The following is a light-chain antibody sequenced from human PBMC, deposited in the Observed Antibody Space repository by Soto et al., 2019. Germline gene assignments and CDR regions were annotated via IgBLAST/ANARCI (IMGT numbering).Light chain of an antibody. Sequence: QSVLTQPASVSGSPGQSIAISCTGTTSVVGGYNYVSWYQQHPGKAPKLMIYDVTKRPSGVSDRFSGSKSGNTASLTISGLQAEDEGDYYCSSFTRSNTYVFGTGTKVTVL. CDR2: DVT. CDR3: SSFTRSNTYV. J-gene: IGLJ1*01. V-gene: IGLV2-14*03. CDR1: TSVVGGYNY.